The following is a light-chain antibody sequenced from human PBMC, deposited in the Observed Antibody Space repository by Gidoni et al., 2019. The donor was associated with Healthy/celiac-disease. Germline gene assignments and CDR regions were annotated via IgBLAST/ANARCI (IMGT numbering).Light chain of an antibody. CDR1: STNVGNQG. CDR2: RNN. CDR3: SAWDSSLSAPHWV. V-gene: IGLV10-54*04. Sequence: QAGLTQPPSVSKGLRQTATLTCTANSTNVGNQGAASLQPHQGHPPKLLSYRNNNRPSGISERFSASRSGNSASLTITGLQPEDEADYYCSAWDSSLSAPHWVFGGGTKLTVL. J-gene: IGLJ3*02.